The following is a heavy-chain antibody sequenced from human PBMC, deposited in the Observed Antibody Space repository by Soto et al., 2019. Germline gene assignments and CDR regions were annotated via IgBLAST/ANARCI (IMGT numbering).Heavy chain of an antibody. J-gene: IGHJ5*02. D-gene: IGHD5-18*01. V-gene: IGHV4-31*03. CDR3: ARSGSSYGPTPLLS. CDR2: IYYSGST. Sequence: QVQLQESGPGLVKPSQTLSLTCTVSGGSISSGGYYWSWIRQHPGKGLEWIGYIYYSGSTYYNPSLTRRVTISVDTSKNPVSLQLSSGPAADTAVYYCARSGSSYGPTPLLSWGQGTLVTVSS. CDR1: GGSISSGGYY.